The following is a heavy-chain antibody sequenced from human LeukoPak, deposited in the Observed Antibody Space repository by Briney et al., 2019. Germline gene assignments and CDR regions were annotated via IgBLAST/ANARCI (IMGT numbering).Heavy chain of an antibody. J-gene: IGHJ5*02. CDR1: GYTLTELS. D-gene: IGHD2-15*01. CDR3: ARMSGYCSGDSCYGNNWFDP. Sequence: ASVKVSCKVSGYTLTELSMHWVRQAPGQGLEWMGWINPNSGGTNYAQKFQGRVTMTRDTSISTAYMELSRLRSDDTAVYYCARMSGYCSGDSCYGNNWFDPWGQGTLVTVSS. V-gene: IGHV1-2*02. CDR2: INPNSGGT.